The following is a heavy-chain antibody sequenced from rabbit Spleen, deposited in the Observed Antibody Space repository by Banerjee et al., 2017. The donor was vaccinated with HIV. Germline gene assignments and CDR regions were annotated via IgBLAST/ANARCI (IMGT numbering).Heavy chain of an antibody. CDR1: GFDFSSNA. CDR3: ARDLVAVIGWNFNL. Sequence: QSLEESGGDLVKPGASLTLTCKASGFDFSSNAMCWVRQAPGKGLEWIACINTVTGKTVYASWAKGRFIMSRTSSTTVTLQMTSLTAADTATYFCARDLVAVIGWNFNLWGPGTLVTVS. J-gene: IGHJ4*01. D-gene: IGHD1-1*01. CDR2: INTVTGKT. V-gene: IGHV1S40*01.